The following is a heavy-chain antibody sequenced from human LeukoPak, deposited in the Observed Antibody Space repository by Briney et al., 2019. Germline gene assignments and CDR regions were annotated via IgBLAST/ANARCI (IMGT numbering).Heavy chain of an antibody. D-gene: IGHD3-10*01. CDR3: ARDSGFDY. CDR2: ISTSGGTT. Sequence: GGSLRLSCAASGFIFSRYAMTWVRQAPGKGLEWVSAISTSGGTTDYADSVKGRFTISRDNSKNTLYLQMNSLRAEDTAVYYCARDSGFDYWGQGTLVTVSS. J-gene: IGHJ4*02. V-gene: IGHV3-23*01. CDR1: GFIFSRYA.